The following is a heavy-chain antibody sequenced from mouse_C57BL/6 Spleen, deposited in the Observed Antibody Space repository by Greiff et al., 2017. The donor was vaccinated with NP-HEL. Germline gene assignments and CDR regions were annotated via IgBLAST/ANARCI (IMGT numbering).Heavy chain of an antibody. CDR1: GYAFSSSW. J-gene: IGHJ4*01. Sequence: QVQLKESGPELVKPGASVKISCKASGYAFSSSWMNWVKQRPGKGLEWIGRIYPGDGDTNYNGKFKGKATLTADKSSSTAYMQLSSLTSEDSAVYFCARNPYDGYYGMDYWGQGTSVTVSS. D-gene: IGHD2-3*01. CDR3: ARNPYDGYYGMDY. V-gene: IGHV1-82*01. CDR2: IYPGDGDT.